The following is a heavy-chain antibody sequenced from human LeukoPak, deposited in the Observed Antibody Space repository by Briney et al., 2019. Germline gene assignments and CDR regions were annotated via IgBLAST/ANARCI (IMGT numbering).Heavy chain of an antibody. CDR2: ISNTGSAA. Sequence: GGALRLSCAASGLISNDYYMNWIRQAAGRGLEWLSYISNTGSAAYYADSVKGRFTISRDNAKNLLYLQMNSLRAEDTAVYYCASDSSGYFGPWGQGTLVTVSS. CDR3: ASDSSGYFGP. J-gene: IGHJ5*02. V-gene: IGHV3-11*01. CDR1: GLISNDYY. D-gene: IGHD3-22*01.